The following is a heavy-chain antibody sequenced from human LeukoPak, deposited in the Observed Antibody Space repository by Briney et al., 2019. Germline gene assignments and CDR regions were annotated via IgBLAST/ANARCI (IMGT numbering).Heavy chain of an antibody. CDR1: GDSISSYY. CDR3: AGSLPAPKEFAY. D-gene: IGHD3-16*02. J-gene: IGHJ4*02. V-gene: IGHV4-4*09. Sequence: SETLSLTCTVSGDSISSYYWSWIRQPPGKGLEWIGYIYTSGTTNYNPSLKSRVTISADTSKNQFSLKLGSVTAADTAVYYCAGSLPAPKEFAYWGQGTLVTVSS. CDR2: IYTSGTT.